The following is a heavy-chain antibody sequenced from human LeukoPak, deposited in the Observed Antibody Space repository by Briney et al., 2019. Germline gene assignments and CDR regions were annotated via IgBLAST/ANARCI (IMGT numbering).Heavy chain of an antibody. CDR3: AKDTVKVTTIRRVPHYMDV. V-gene: IGHV3-30*02. Sequence: GGSLRLSCAASGFTFISYGMHWVRQAPGKGLEWVTFIRYDGSDKYYADSVKGRFIISRDNSKNTLYLQMNSLRAEDTAVYYCAKDTVKVTTIRRVPHYMDVWGKGTTVTISS. CDR2: IRYDGSDK. D-gene: IGHD5-12*01. J-gene: IGHJ6*03. CDR1: GFTFISYG.